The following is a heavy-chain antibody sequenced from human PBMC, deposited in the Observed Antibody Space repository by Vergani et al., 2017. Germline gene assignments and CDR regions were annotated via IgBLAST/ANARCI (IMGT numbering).Heavy chain of an antibody. CDR1: GYTFTSYA. Sequence: QVPLVQSGSELKKPGASVKVFCKASGYTFTSYAMNWVRQAPGQGLEWMGWINTNTGNPTYAQDFTGRFVFSLDTYVSTAYLQISSLKAEDTAVYYCARDVDLSSGWYISFYYYYGMDVWGQGTTVTVSS. CDR2: INTNTGNP. V-gene: IGHV7-4-1*02. CDR3: ARDVDLSSGWYISFYYYYGMDV. D-gene: IGHD6-19*01. J-gene: IGHJ6*02.